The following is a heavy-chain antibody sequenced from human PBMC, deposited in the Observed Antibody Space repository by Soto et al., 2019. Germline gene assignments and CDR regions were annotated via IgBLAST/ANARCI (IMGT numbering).Heavy chain of an antibody. D-gene: IGHD2-8*01. CDR3: ARDTYHVLMVNAPNLYGMDV. CDR2: ISTYNGNT. J-gene: IGHJ6*02. CDR1: GYTFTTYD. Sequence: QVQLVQSGAEVKKPGASVKVSCKASGYTFTTYDISWVRQAPGQGLEWMGRISTYNGNTNYPQSLQGRLTMTTDTSQSTAYMELRSLKSDDTAVYYCARDTYHVLMVNAPNLYGMDVWGQGTTVTVSS. V-gene: IGHV1-18*01.